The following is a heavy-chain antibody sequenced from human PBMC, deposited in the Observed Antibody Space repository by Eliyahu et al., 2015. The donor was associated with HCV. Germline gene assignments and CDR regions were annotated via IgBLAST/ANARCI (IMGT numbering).Heavy chain of an antibody. CDR1: GFTXXDYY. CDR2: ISSSGSTI. J-gene: IGHJ4*02. V-gene: IGHV3-11*01. CDR3: ARGWLRWWREYYYFDY. D-gene: IGHD5-12*01. Sequence: QVQLVESGGGLVKPGGSLRLSCAASGFTXXDYYMSWIRQAPGKGLGWVXYISSSGSTIYYADSVKGRFTISRDNAKNSLYLQMNSLRAEDTAVYYCARGWLRWWREYYYFDYWGQGTLVTVSS.